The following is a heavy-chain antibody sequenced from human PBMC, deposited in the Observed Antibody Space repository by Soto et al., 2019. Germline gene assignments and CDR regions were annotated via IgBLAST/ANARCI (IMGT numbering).Heavy chain of an antibody. CDR1: GYTFTGYY. D-gene: IGHD1-26*01. V-gene: IGHV1-2*02. CDR2: INPNSGGT. J-gene: IGHJ3*02. Sequence: ASVKVSCKASGYTFTGYYMHWVRQAPGQGLEWMGWINPNSGGTNYAQKFQGRVTMTRDTSISTAYMELSRLRSDDTAVYYCARSKNSVDAFDIWGQGTMVTVSS. CDR3: ARSKNSVDAFDI.